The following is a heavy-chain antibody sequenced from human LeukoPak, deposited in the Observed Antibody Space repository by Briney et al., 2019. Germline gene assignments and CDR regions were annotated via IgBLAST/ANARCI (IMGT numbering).Heavy chain of an antibody. Sequence: ASVKVSCKASGYTFTSYYMHWVRQAPGQGLEWMGIINPSGGSTNYAQKFQGRVTITADESTSTAYMELSSLRSEDTAVYYCARVIHDYGDYPFDYWGQGTLVTVSS. CDR3: ARVIHDYGDYPFDY. J-gene: IGHJ4*02. CDR2: INPSGGST. D-gene: IGHD4-17*01. CDR1: GYTFTSYY. V-gene: IGHV1-46*01.